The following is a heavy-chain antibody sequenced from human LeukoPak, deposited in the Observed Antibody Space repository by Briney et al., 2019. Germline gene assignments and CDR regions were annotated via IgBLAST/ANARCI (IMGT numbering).Heavy chain of an antibody. J-gene: IGHJ4*02. V-gene: IGHV1-3*01. D-gene: IGHD1-26*01. Sequence: ASVKVSCKASGYTFTSYAMHWVRQAPGQRLEWMGWINAGNGNTKYSQKFQGRVTITRDTSASTAYMELSSLRSEDTAVYHCARVIMRWEQAFDYWGQGTLVTVSS. CDR2: INAGNGNT. CDR3: ARVIMRWEQAFDY. CDR1: GYTFTSYA.